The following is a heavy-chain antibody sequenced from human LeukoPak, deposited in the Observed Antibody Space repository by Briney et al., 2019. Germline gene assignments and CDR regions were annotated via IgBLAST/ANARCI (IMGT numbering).Heavy chain of an antibody. CDR3: ARDLGYDYGDD. J-gene: IGHJ4*02. Sequence: SVKVSCKASGGTFSSYAISWVRQAPGQGLEWMGRIIPIFGTANYAQKFQGRVTTTTDESTSTAYMELSSLRSEDTAVYYCARDLGYDYGDDWGQGTLVTVSS. CDR1: GGTFSSYA. CDR2: IIPIFGTA. V-gene: IGHV1-69*05. D-gene: IGHD3-22*01.